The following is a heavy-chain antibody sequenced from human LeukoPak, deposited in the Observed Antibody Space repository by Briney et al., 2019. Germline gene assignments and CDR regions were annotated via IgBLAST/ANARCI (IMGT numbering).Heavy chain of an antibody. J-gene: IGHJ5*02. CDR3: ARDRSSSYTRDWFDP. D-gene: IGHD6-13*01. V-gene: IGHV4-4*07. Sequence: PSETLSLTCTVSGGSINGYYWSWIRQPAGKGLEWIGRVYNSESINYNPSLKSRVTMSIDTSKSQFSLKLNSVTAADTAVYYCARDRSSSYTRDWFDPWGQGALVTVSS. CDR2: VYNSESI. CDR1: GGSINGYY.